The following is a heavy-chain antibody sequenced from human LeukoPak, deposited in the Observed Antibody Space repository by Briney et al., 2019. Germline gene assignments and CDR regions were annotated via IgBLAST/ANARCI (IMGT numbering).Heavy chain of an antibody. CDR1: GGSFSGYY. CDR2: INHSGST. Sequence: SETLSLTCAVYGGSFSGYYWSWIRQPPGKGLEWIGEINHSGSTNYNPSLKSRVTISVDTSKNQFSLKLSSVTAADTAVYYCARDSSGWYFDYWGQGTLVTVSS. V-gene: IGHV4-34*01. D-gene: IGHD6-25*01. CDR3: ARDSSGWYFDY. J-gene: IGHJ4*02.